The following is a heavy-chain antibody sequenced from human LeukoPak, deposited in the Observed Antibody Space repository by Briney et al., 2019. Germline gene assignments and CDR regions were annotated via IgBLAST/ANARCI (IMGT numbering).Heavy chain of an antibody. V-gene: IGHV4-30-4*01. J-gene: IGHJ4*02. CDR3: ARFDGPGAGADY. CDR1: GASISHDYHF. D-gene: IGHD1-26*01. CDR2: IFHSGST. Sequence: PSETLFLTCTVSGASISHDYHFWSWIRQPPEKGLEFIGYIFHSGSTYYNASLRSRVTISIDTSKSQFSLSLSSVTAADTAVYYCARFDGPGAGADYWGQGALVTVSS.